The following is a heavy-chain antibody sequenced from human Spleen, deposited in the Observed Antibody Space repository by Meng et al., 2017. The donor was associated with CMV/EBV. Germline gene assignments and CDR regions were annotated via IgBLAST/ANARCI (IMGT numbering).Heavy chain of an antibody. J-gene: IGHJ4*02. CDR1: GFTFSSYA. V-gene: IGHV3-23*03. CDR2: IYSGGVTR. D-gene: IGHD6-19*01. Sequence: GESLKIPCAASGFTFSSYAMGWVRQAPGKGLEWVSVIYSGGVTRYYADSVKGRFTISRDNSQNTLSLQMNSLRAEDTAVYYCAKKADSDWCFDYWARGTLVTVSS. CDR3: AKKADSDWCFDY.